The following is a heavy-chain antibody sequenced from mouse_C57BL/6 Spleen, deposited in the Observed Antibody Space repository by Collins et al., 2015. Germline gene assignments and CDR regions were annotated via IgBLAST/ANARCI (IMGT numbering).Heavy chain of an antibody. CDR3: ARGPIYYGNPWFAY. Sequence: DVQLQESGPGLVKPSQSLSLTCTVTGYSITSDYAWNWIRQFPGNKLEWMGYISYSGSTSYNPSLKSRISITRDTSKNQFFLQLNSVTTEDTATYYCARGPIYYGNPWFAYWGQGTLVTVSA. J-gene: IGHJ3*01. V-gene: IGHV3-2*02. CDR1: GYSITSDYA. D-gene: IGHD2-1*01. CDR2: ISYSGST.